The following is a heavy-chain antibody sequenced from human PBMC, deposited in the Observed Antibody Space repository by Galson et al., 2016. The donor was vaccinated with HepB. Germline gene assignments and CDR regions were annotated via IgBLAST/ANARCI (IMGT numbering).Heavy chain of an antibody. CDR1: GFTFTGYG. Sequence: SVKVSCKASGFTFTGYGISWVRQAPGKGLEWLGWIIVYDGNTNYAQNFKGRLTITTDTSKNTAYLELRRLRYDDTAIYYCARDYGCTWYDYWGQGTQVTVSS. V-gene: IGHV1-18*01. CDR3: ARDYGCTWYDY. CDR2: IIVYDGNT. J-gene: IGHJ4*02. D-gene: IGHD5-24*01.